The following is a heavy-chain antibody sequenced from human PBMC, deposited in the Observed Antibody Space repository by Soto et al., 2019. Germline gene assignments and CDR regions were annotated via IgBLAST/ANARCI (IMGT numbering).Heavy chain of an antibody. D-gene: IGHD3-3*01. CDR1: GGSISSSSYY. Sequence: SETLSLPCTVSGGSISSSSYYWGWIRQPPGKGLEWIGSIYYSGSTYYNPSLKSRVTISVDTSKNQFSLKLSSVTAADTAVYYCARHFGVVIRALDYWGQGTLVTVSS. CDR2: IYYSGST. J-gene: IGHJ4*02. CDR3: ARHFGVVIRALDY. V-gene: IGHV4-39*01.